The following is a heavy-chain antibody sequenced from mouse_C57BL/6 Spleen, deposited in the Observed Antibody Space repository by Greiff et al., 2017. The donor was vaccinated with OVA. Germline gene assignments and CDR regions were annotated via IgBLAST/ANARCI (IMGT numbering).Heavy chain of an antibody. J-gene: IGHJ2*01. CDR2: IDPSDSET. CDR3: ARGDSDY. Sequence: QVHVKQPGAELVRPGSSVKLSCKASGYTFTSYWMHWVKQRPIQGLEWIGNIDPSDSETHYNQKFKDKATLTVDKSSSTAYMQLSSLTSEDSAVYYCARGDSDYWGQGTTLTVSS. CDR1: GYTFTSYW. V-gene: IGHV1-52*01.